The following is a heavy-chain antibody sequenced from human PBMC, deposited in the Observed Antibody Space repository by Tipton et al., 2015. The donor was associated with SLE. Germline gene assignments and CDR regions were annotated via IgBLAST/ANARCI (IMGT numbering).Heavy chain of an antibody. CDR1: GGSISSSNYY. Sequence: TLSLTCIVSGGSISSSNYYWGWIRQPPGKGLEWIGSINYSGSTYYNPSLKSRVTISVDTSKNQFSLKLRSVTAADTAVYFCARHTYADPFDYWGQGTLVTVSS. V-gene: IGHV4-39*07. D-gene: IGHD4-17*01. CDR2: INYSGST. J-gene: IGHJ4*02. CDR3: ARHTYADPFDY.